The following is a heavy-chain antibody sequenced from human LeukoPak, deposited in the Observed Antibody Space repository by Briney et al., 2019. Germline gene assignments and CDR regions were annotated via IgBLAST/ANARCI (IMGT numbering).Heavy chain of an antibody. Sequence: GGSLSLSCAASGFTFSSYAMSWVRQAPGKGLEWVSAISGSGGSTYYADSVKGRFTISRDNSKNTLYLQMNSLRAEDTAVYYCAKGSGYSGYDFLDYWGQGALVTVSS. J-gene: IGHJ4*02. CDR2: ISGSGGST. V-gene: IGHV3-23*01. CDR1: GFTFSSYA. D-gene: IGHD5-12*01. CDR3: AKGSGYSGYDFLDY.